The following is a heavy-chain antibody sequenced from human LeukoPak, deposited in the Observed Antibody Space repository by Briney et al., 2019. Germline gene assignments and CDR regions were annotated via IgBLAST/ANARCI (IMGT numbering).Heavy chain of an antibody. V-gene: IGHV3-11*01. CDR2: ISSSGITI. CDR1: GFTFSDYY. D-gene: IGHD6-13*01. CDR3: AKDIAAAGKTLFDY. J-gene: IGHJ4*02. Sequence: KAGGSLRLSCAASGFTFSDYYMSWIRQAPGKGLEWVSYISSSGITIHYADSVKGRFTISRDNAKNSLYLRMNSLRAEDTAVYYCAKDIAAAGKTLFDYWGQGTLVTVSS.